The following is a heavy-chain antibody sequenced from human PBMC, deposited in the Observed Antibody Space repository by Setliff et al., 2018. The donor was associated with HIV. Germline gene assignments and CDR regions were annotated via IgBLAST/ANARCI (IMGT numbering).Heavy chain of an antibody. Sequence: SETLSLTCSVSYSSLTSNNFYWGWIRQPPGRGLEWIGNIYYTGTTYYNSSLKSRVRISVDTSTNQLSLNVTSVTAADTAVYYCARGNYYNMWADPFDYWGQGTLVTVSS. CDR1: YSSLTSNNFY. V-gene: IGHV4-39*07. J-gene: IGHJ4*02. CDR3: ARGNYYNMWADPFDY. CDR2: IYYTGTT. D-gene: IGHD3-10*01.